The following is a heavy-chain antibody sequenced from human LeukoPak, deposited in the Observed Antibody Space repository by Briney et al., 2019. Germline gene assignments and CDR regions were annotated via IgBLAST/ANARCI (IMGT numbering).Heavy chain of an antibody. D-gene: IGHD3-22*01. V-gene: IGHV3-53*01. CDR1: GFTVSNKY. Sequence: GGSLRLSCAASGFTVSNKYMTWVRQAPGKGLEWVSLIYSDGRTCYADSVKGRCTISRDNSKNTLYLQMNSLRVEDTAVYYCARGLFLSGYLDAFDIWGQGTVVTVSS. J-gene: IGHJ3*02. CDR3: ARGLFLSGYLDAFDI. CDR2: IYSDGRT.